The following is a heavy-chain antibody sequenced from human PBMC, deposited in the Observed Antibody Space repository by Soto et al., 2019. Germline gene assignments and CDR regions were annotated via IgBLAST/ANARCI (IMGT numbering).Heavy chain of an antibody. CDR2: ISAYNGNT. CDR1: GYTFTSYG. Sequence: ASVEVSCKASGYTFTSYGISWVRQAPGQGLEWMGWISAYNGNTNYAQKLQGRVTMTTDTSTGTAYMELRSLRSDDTAVYYCARPSSVTTMIDYWGQGTLVTVSS. D-gene: IGHD4-17*01. J-gene: IGHJ4*02. V-gene: IGHV1-18*01. CDR3: ARPSSVTTMIDY.